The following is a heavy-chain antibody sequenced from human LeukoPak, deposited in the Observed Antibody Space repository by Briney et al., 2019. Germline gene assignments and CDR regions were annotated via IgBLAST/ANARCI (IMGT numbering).Heavy chain of an antibody. V-gene: IGHV3-30*04. CDR3: ARDHSMLNFDWGFIV. J-gene: IGHJ4*02. D-gene: IGHD7-27*01. CDR2: ISDDGRHK. CDR1: GFTFSSYA. Sequence: GGSLRLSCAASGFTFSSYAMHWVRQAPGKGLEWVAVISDDGRHKYKADSVKGRFTISRDNSKNTLYLQMDSLRAEDTAVYYCARDHSMLNFDWGFIVWGQGTLVTVSS.